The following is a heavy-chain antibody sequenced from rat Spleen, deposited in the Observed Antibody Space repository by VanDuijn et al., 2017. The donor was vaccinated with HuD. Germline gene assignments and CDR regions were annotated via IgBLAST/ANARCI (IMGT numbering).Heavy chain of an antibody. CDR3: VRDRPPYYFSSYIYGGFDY. CDR1: GFSLSSYG. CDR2: IWIDGNT. Sequence: QVQLKESGPGLVQPSQTLSLTCTVSGFSLSSYGVIWVRQPPGKGLEWMGVIWIDGNTGYTSFLKSRLSISRDTSKNQVFLEMDSLQTEDTAIYFCVRDRPPYYFSSYIYGGFDYWGQGLLVTVSS. V-gene: IGHV2-13*01. D-gene: IGHD1-2*01. J-gene: IGHJ2*01.